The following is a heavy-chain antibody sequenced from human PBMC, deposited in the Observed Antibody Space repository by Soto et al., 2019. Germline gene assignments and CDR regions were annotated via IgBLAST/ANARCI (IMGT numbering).Heavy chain of an antibody. J-gene: IGHJ6*02. CDR1: GFTLSSDY. CDR2: IYSGGST. V-gene: IGHV3-66*01. D-gene: IGHD1-26*01. CDR3: ARDPGDRNGMSV. Sequence: EVQLVESGGGLVQPGGSLRLSCAASGFTLSSDYMSWVRQAPGKGLEWVSVIYSGGSTYYADSVKGRFTVSRDISKNMLCLQMNSLRAEDTAVYYWARDPGDRNGMSVWGQGTTVTVSS.